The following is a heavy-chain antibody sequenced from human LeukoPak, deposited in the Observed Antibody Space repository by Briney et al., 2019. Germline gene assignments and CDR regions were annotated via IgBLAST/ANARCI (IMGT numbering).Heavy chain of an antibody. CDR2: IRSKAHSYAT. J-gene: IGHJ4*02. D-gene: IGHD2-21*01. Sequence: GGSLSLSCAASRFTFSASAGHWVRQASGKGLEWVGRIRSKAHSYATAYAASVKGRFTMSRDDSKNTTYLQMNSLKTEDTAVYYCSRLVPKTGEYYWGQGTLVTVSS. V-gene: IGHV3-73*01. CDR3: SRLVPKTGEYY. CDR1: RFTFSASA.